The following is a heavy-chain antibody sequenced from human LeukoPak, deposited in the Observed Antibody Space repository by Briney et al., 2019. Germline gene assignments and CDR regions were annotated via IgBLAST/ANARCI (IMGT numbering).Heavy chain of an antibody. CDR1: EFTFSTYW. D-gene: IGHD2-15*01. J-gene: IGHJ4*02. V-gene: IGHV3-7*01. CDR2: IKRDGSDE. CDR3: ARDYTYCSGGTCYDRFDY. Sequence: GGSLRLSCEASEFTFSTYWMTWVRQAPGKGLEWVANIKRDGSDEHYLDSVQGRFTISRDNAKNSLYLQMNSLRAEDTAVYYCARDYTYCSGGTCYDRFDYWGQGTLVTVSS.